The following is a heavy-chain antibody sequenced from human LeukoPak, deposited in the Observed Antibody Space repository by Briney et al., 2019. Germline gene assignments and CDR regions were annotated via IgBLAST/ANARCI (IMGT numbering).Heavy chain of an antibody. Sequence: GASVKVSCKASGYTFTSYGISWVRQAPGQGLEWMGWIRAYNGNTNYAQKLQGRVTMTTDTSTSTAYMELRSLRSDDTAVYYCARAEGYYDILTGYYDPYYFDYWGQGTLVTVSS. CDR2: IRAYNGNT. CDR1: GYTFTSYG. CDR3: ARAEGYYDILTGYYDPYYFDY. V-gene: IGHV1-18*04. D-gene: IGHD3-9*01. J-gene: IGHJ4*02.